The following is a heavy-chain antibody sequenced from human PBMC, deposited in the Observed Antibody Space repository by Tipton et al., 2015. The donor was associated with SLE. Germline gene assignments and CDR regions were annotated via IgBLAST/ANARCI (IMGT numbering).Heavy chain of an antibody. J-gene: IGHJ4*02. Sequence: GLVKPSETLSLTCIVSGGSISSSSYYWGWIRQPPGKGLEWIGYSYYSGNTYYNPSLQGRVTISVDTSQNQFSLKLSSVTAADTAVYYCARTSTAISPFDYWGQGTLVTVSS. D-gene: IGHD2-2*02. V-gene: IGHV4-31*03. CDR2: SYYSGNT. CDR1: GGSISSSSYY. CDR3: ARTSTAISPFDY.